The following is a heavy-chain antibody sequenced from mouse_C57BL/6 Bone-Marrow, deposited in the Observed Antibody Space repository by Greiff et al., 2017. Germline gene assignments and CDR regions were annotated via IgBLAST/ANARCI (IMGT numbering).Heavy chain of an antibody. CDR1: GYTFTSYW. Sequence: VQLQQPGAELVRPGSSVKLSCKASGYTFTSYWMHWVKQRPIQGLEWIGNIDPSDSETHYNQKFKDKATLTVDNSSSTAYMQLRSLTSEDSAVYYSARDGYYGYYAMDYWGQGTSVTVSS. CDR3: ARDGYYGYYAMDY. V-gene: IGHV1-52*01. CDR2: IDPSDSET. D-gene: IGHD2-3*01. J-gene: IGHJ4*01.